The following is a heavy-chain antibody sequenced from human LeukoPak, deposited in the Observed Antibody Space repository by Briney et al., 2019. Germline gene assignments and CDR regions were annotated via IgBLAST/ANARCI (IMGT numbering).Heavy chain of an antibody. CDR3: ARHASSYFDL. CDR1: GGSISSYY. V-gene: IGHV4-59*08. CDR2: IYYSGST. Sequence: SETLSLTCTVSGGSISSYYWSWIRQPPGKGLEWIGYIYYSGSTNYNPSLKSRVTVSVDTSKNQFSLKLTSVTAADTAVYYCARHASSYFDLWGRGALVTVSS. D-gene: IGHD6-6*01. J-gene: IGHJ2*01.